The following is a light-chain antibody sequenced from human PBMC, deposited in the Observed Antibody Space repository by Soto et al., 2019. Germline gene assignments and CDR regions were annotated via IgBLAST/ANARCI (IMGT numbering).Light chain of an antibody. CDR3: CSYAGSYTWV. CDR2: DVT. Sequence: QSALTQPRSVSGSPGQSVTISCTGTSSDVGTYGYVSWYQQHPGKAPKLMTYDVTERPSGVPDRFSGSKSGNTASLTISGLRAEDEADYYCCSYAGSYTWVFGGGTKLTVL. J-gene: IGLJ3*02. V-gene: IGLV2-11*01. CDR1: SSDVGTYGY.